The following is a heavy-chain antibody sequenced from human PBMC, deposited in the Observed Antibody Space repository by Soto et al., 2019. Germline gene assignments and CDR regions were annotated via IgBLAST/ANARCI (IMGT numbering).Heavy chain of an antibody. CDR1: GYTFTSYA. CDR2: INAGNGNT. D-gene: IGHD2-15*01. V-gene: IGHV1-3*01. Sequence: QVPLVQSGAEVKKPGASVKVSCKASGYTFTSYAMHWVRQAPGQRLEWMGWINAGNGNTKYSQKFQGRVTITRDTSASTAYMELSSLRSEDTAVYYCAREPDIVVAIGMDVWGQGTTVTVSS. J-gene: IGHJ6*02. CDR3: AREPDIVVAIGMDV.